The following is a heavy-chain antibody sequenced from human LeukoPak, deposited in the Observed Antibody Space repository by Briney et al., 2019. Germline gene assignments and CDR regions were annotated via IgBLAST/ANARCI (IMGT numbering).Heavy chain of an antibody. CDR1: GFTFSSYS. Sequence: PGGSLRLSCAASGFTFSSYSMNWVRQAPGKGLEWVSSISSSSSYIYYADSVKGRFTISRDNAKNSLYLQMNSLRAEDTAVYYCARDPRSTARVYYYYMDVWGKGTTVTVSS. CDR2: ISSSSSYI. D-gene: IGHD2-2*01. V-gene: IGHV3-21*01. CDR3: ARDPRSTARVYYYYMDV. J-gene: IGHJ6*03.